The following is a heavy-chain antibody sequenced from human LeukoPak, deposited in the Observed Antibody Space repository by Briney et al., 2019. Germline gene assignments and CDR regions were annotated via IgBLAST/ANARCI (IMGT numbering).Heavy chain of an antibody. D-gene: IGHD2-2*02. CDR3: ARVKEVKYQLLYDY. CDR1: GGSISSYY. J-gene: IGHJ4*02. Sequence: PSETLSLTCTVSGGSISSYYWSWIRQPPGKGLEWIGYIYYSGSTNYNPSLKSRVTISVDTSKNQFSLKLSSVTAADTAVYYCARVKEVKYQLLYDYWGQGTLVTVSS. CDR2: IYYSGST. V-gene: IGHV4-59*08.